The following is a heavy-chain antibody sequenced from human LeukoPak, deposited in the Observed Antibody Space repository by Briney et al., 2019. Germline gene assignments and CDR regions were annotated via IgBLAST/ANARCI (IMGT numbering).Heavy chain of an antibody. J-gene: IGHJ4*02. CDR1: GGSFSGYY. V-gene: IGHV4-34*01. D-gene: IGHD2-2*01. Sequence: SETLSLTCAVYGGSFSGYYWSWIRQPPGKGLEWIGEINHSGSTNYNPSLKSRVTISVDTSKNQFSLKLSSVTAADTAVYYCARVRVPAAAGARKIDYWGQGTLVTVSS. CDR3: ARVRVPAAAGARKIDY. CDR2: INHSGST.